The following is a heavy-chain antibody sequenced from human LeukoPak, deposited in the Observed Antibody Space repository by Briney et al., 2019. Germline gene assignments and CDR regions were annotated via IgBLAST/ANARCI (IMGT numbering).Heavy chain of an antibody. Sequence: PGESLRLSCAASGFTFSSYAMSWVRQAPGKGLEWVSAISGSGGSTYYADSVKGRFTISRDNSKNTLYLQMNSLRAEDTAVYYCARYYDILTGYYPPSEMDYWGQGTLVTVSS. V-gene: IGHV3-23*01. CDR3: ARYYDILTGYYPPSEMDY. J-gene: IGHJ4*02. CDR1: GFTFSSYA. CDR2: ISGSGGST. D-gene: IGHD3-9*01.